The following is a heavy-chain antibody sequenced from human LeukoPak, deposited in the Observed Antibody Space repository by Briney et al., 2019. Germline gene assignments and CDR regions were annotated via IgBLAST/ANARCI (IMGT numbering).Heavy chain of an antibody. V-gene: IGHV3-11*04. CDR1: GLTFSDYY. Sequence: PGGSLRLSRAASGLTFSDYYMSWVRQAPGKGLEWVSHISSSGSTIYYADSVKGRFTISRDNAKNSLYLQMNSLRAEDTAVYYCARGTIFGVVNNWFDPWGQGTLVTVSS. CDR3: ARGTIFGVVNNWFDP. CDR2: ISSSGSTI. D-gene: IGHD3-3*01. J-gene: IGHJ5*02.